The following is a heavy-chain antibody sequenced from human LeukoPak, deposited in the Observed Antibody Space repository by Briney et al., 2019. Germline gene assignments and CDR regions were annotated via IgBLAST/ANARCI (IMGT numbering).Heavy chain of an antibody. V-gene: IGHV1-46*01. CDR3: ARDLGRYDFWSGWTYFDY. J-gene: IGHJ4*02. CDR2: INPSGGST. D-gene: IGHD3-3*01. Sequence: ASVKVSCKASGYTFTSYGISWVRQAPGQGLEWMGIINPSGGSTSYAQKFQGRVTMTRDTSTSTVYMELSSLRSEDTAVYYCARDLGRYDFWSGWTYFDYWGQGTLVTVSS. CDR1: GYTFTSYG.